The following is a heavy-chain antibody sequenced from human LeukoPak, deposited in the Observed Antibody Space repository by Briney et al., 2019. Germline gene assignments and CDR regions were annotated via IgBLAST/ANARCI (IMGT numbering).Heavy chain of an antibody. CDR2: IYYSGST. CDR3: AREGVGDSSGQYYFDY. CDR1: GGSISSYY. V-gene: IGHV4-59*01. J-gene: IGHJ4*02. D-gene: IGHD3-22*01. Sequence: SETQSLTCTVSGGSISSYYWSWIRQPPGKGLEWIGYIYYSGSTNYNPSLKSRVTISVDTSKNQFPLKLSSVTAADTAVYYCAREGVGDSSGQYYFDYWGQGTLVTVSS.